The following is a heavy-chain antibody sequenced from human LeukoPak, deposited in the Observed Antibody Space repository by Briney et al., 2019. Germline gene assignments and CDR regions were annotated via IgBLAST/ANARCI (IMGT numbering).Heavy chain of an antibody. V-gene: IGHV1-46*01. Sequence: ASVKVSCTASGYTFTSYYMHWVRQAPGQGLEWMGIINPSGGSTSYAQKFQGRVTMTRDMSTSTVYMELSSLRSEDTAVYYCARVSGYYDSSGPTDYWGQGTLVTVSS. D-gene: IGHD3-22*01. CDR1: GYTFTSYY. CDR3: ARVSGYYDSSGPTDY. J-gene: IGHJ4*02. CDR2: INPSGGST.